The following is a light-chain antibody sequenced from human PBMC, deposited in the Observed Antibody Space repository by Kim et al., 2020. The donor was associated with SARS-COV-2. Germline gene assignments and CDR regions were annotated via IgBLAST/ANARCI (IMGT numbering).Light chain of an antibody. CDR1: SLRSYY. CDR2: GKN. V-gene: IGLV3-19*01. Sequence: SSELTQDPAVSVALGQTVRITCQGDSLRSYYASWYRQKPGQAPVVVIYGKNNRPSGIPDRFSGSSSGNTASLTITGAQAEDEADHYCNSRDNSGNPVVFG. J-gene: IGLJ2*01. CDR3: NSRDNSGNPVV.